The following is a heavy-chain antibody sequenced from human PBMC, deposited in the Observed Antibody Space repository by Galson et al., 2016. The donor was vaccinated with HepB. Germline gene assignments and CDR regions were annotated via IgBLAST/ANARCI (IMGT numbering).Heavy chain of an antibody. D-gene: IGHD3-22*01. J-gene: IGHJ3*02. CDR2: FDPEDGET. Sequence: SVKVSCKVSGYLVTELSMHWVRQAPGKGLEWMGGFDPEDGETIYAQKFRGRVTMTEDTSTDTAHMEMSSLRFEDKAVYYCATDLRANAGYYHDSSRFWGAFDIWGQGTMVTVSS. V-gene: IGHV1-24*01. CDR1: GYLVTELS. CDR3: ATDLRANAGYYHDSSRFWGAFDI.